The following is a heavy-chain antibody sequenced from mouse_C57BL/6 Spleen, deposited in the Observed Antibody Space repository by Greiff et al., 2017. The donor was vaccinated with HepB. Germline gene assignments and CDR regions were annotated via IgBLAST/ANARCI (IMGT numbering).Heavy chain of an antibody. D-gene: IGHD3-1*01. Sequence: QVQLQQPGAELVRPGTSVKLSCKASGYTFTSYWMHWVKQRPGQGLEWIGVIDPSDSYTNYNQKFKGKATLTVDTSSSTAYMQLSSLTSEDSAVYYCARFREGYYSDYWGQGTTLTVSS. CDR2: IDPSDSYT. J-gene: IGHJ2*01. CDR3: ARFREGYYSDY. CDR1: GYTFTSYW. V-gene: IGHV1-59*01.